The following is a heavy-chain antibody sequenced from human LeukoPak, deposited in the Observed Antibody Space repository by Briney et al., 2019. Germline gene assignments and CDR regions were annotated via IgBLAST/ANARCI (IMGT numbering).Heavy chain of an antibody. Sequence: GGSLRPSCAASGFTFSSYAMSWVRQAPGKGLEWVSAISGSGGSTYYADSVKGRFTISRDNSKNTLYLQMNSLRAEDTAVYYCAKGQYRDDYYYYGMDVWGQGTTVTVSS. CDR3: AKGQYRDDYYYYGMDV. CDR1: GFTFSSYA. J-gene: IGHJ6*02. CDR2: ISGSGGST. V-gene: IGHV3-23*01. D-gene: IGHD2-2*01.